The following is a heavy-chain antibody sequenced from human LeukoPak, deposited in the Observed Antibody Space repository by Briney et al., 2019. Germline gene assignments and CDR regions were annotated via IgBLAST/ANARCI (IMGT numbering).Heavy chain of an antibody. CDR1: GYTFTSYG. D-gene: IGHD3-10*01. V-gene: IGHV1-18*01. CDR2: ISAYNGNT. CDR3: ARARTGSGTYHYYFDY. J-gene: IGHJ4*02. Sequence: GASVKVSCKASGYTFTSYGISWVRQAPGQGLEWMGWISAYNGNTNYAHKFQDRVTMTTDTSTSTAYMELRSLRSDDTAVYYCARARTGSGTYHYYFDYWGQGTLVTVSS.